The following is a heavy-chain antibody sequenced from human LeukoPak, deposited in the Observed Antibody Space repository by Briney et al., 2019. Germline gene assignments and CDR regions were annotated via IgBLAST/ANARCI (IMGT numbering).Heavy chain of an antibody. V-gene: IGHV4-39*07. J-gene: IGHJ5*02. Sequence: SETLSLTCTVSGGSISSSSYYWGWIRQPPGKGLEWIGSIYYSGSTYYNPSLKSRVTISVDTSKNQFSLKLSSVTAADTAVYYCARVGPDSSGWYKVPGTDWFDPWGQGTLVTVSS. D-gene: IGHD6-19*01. CDR2: IYYSGST. CDR1: GGSISSSSYY. CDR3: ARVGPDSSGWYKVPGTDWFDP.